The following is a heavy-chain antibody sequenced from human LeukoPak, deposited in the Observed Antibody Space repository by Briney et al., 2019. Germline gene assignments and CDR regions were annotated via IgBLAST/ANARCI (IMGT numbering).Heavy chain of an antibody. D-gene: IGHD6-13*01. CDR3: AKGKDIAAAGTPFDY. V-gene: IGHV3-23*01. J-gene: IGHJ4*02. CDR2: ISGSGGST. CDR1: GFTFSSYA. Sequence: GGSLGLSCAASGFTFSSYAMSWVRQAPGKGLEWVSAISGSGGSTYYADSVKGRFTISRDNSKNTLYLQMNSLRAEDTAVYYCAKGKDIAAAGTPFDYWGQGTLVTVSS.